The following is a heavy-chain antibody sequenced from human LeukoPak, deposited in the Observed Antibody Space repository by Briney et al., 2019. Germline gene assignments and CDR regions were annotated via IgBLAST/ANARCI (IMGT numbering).Heavy chain of an antibody. CDR3: ARTPRRVSHYYDSSGVPDY. D-gene: IGHD3-22*01. CDR1: GYTFTSYG. Sequence: ASVKVSCKASGYTFTSYGISWVRQAPGQGLEWMGWISAYNGNTNYAQKLQGRVTMTTDTSTSIAYMELRSLRSDDTAVYYCARTPRRVSHYYDSSGVPDYWGQGTLVTVSS. CDR2: ISAYNGNT. V-gene: IGHV1-18*01. J-gene: IGHJ4*02.